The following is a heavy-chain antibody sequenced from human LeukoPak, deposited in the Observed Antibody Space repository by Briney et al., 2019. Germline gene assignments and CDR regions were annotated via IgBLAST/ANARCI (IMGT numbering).Heavy chain of an antibody. CDR2: ISVDGETA. V-gene: IGHV3-23*01. J-gene: IGHJ4*02. Sequence: GGSLRLSCAVSGFSVSSFGMGWVRQAPGKGLEWISAISVDGETAYYADSVKGRFIISRDNSKNTLYLQLSSLRAEDTAVYYCAQGYSSGWYPYWGQGSLVSVSS. CDR3: AQGYSSGWYPY. CDR1: GFSVSSFG. D-gene: IGHD6-19*01.